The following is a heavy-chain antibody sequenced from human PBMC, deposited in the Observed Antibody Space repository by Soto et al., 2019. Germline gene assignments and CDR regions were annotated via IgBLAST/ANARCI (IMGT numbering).Heavy chain of an antibody. CDR3: ARGDRGGFDL. V-gene: IGHV3-74*01. CDR1: GFTFDYYW. Sequence: EVQLVESGGGLVQPGETLRLSCAGSGFTFDYYWMHWVRQAPGKGLVVVSRVHSGGTTTTYADSVKDRFTISRDNARYTVSLQITSLRAEDTVIYYFARGDRGGFDLWGHGTMVTFSS. D-gene: IGHD3-10*01. CDR2: VHSGGTTT. J-gene: IGHJ3*01.